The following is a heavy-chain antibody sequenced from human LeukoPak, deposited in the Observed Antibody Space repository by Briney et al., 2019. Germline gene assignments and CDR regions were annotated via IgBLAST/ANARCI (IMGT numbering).Heavy chain of an antibody. Sequence: RGCPRLSCAAPGFTFDDYGMSWDRAAPRKGLEWGSGINWNGGSTGYADSVKRRFTISRDNAKNSLYLQMNSLRAEDTALYYCARIGYDIVAGYSRRDYYYYHRDVGRKSPALTVPS. CDR1: GFTFDDYG. J-gene: IGHJ6*03. V-gene: IGHV3-20*04. CDR2: INWNGGST. D-gene: IGHD3-9*01. CDR3: ARIGYDIVAGYSRRDYYYYHRDV.